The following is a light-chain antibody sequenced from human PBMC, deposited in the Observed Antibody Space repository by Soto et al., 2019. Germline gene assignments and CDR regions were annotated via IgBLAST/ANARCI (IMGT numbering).Light chain of an antibody. CDR1: QSISNS. V-gene: IGKV1-5*03. Sequence: DIQMTQSPSTLSASVGDRVTITCRASQSISNSLAWYQQKPGKAPKLLIYEASSLKSGVPSRFSGSGSGTAYTLTISSLQPDDFATYYCQQYNGYWTFGQGTKVEIK. CDR2: EAS. J-gene: IGKJ1*01. CDR3: QQYNGYWT.